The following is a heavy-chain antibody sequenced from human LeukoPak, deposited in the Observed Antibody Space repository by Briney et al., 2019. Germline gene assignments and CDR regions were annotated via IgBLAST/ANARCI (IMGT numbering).Heavy chain of an antibody. V-gene: IGHV4-31*03. J-gene: IGHJ4*02. CDR3: ARGIGDFRRPYFDY. CDR2: IYYSGST. CDR1: GGSISSGGYY. Sequence: SETLSLTCTVSGGSISSGGYYWSWIRQHPGKGLEWIGYIYYSGSTYYNPSLKSRVTISVDTSKNQFSLKLSSVTAADTAVHYCARGIGDFRRPYFDYWGQGTLVTVSS. D-gene: IGHD4-17*01.